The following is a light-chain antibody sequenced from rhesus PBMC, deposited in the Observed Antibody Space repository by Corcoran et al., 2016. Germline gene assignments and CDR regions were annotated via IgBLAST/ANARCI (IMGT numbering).Light chain of an antibody. J-gene: IGKJ1*01. V-gene: IGKV2-72*01. CDR1: QSLLHRNGKTY. CDR2: GGS. CDR3: VPAIEFPWT. Sequence: DIVMTQTPLSLPITPGEPASISCRSSQSLLHRNGKTYLHWYLQKPGQSPQPLVFGGSNRASVVPDRFSGRGSGTYFTLKISKVEAEDVGVYYCVPAIEFPWTCGQGTKVEIK.